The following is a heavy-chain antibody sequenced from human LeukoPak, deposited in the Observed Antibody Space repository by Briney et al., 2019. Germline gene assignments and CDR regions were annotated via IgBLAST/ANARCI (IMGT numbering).Heavy chain of an antibody. J-gene: IGHJ4*02. CDR3: ARDGLSAALGY. CDR2: IMGDGSEK. V-gene: IGHV3-7*01. Sequence: SGGSLRLSCAASGFSFSTYWMNWVRQPPGKGLEWVANIMGDGSEKYYVDSVKGRFTISRDNAKNSLYLQMNSLRAEDTAVYYCARDGLSAALGYWGQGTLVTVSS. D-gene: IGHD6-13*01. CDR1: GFSFSTYW.